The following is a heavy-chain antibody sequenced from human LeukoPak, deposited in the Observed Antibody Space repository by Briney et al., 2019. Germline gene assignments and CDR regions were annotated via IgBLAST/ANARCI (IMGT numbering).Heavy chain of an antibody. CDR1: GGSISSSNW. Sequence: PSGTLSLTCAVSGGSISSSNWWSWVRQPPGKGLEWIGEIYHSGSTNYNPSLKSRVTISVDKSKDQFSLKLGSVTAADTAVYYCAGSRIAVAGLFDYWGQGTLVTVSS. CDR2: IYHSGST. D-gene: IGHD6-19*01. CDR3: AGSRIAVAGLFDY. J-gene: IGHJ4*02. V-gene: IGHV4-4*02.